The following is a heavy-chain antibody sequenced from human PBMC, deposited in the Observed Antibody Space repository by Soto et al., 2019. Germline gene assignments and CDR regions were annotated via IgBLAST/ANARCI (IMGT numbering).Heavy chain of an antibody. Sequence: EVQLVESGGGLVKPGGSLRLSCAASGLTFSSYSMNWVRQAPGKGLEWVSSISSSSSYIYYADSVKGRFTISRDNAKNSLYLQMNSLRAEDTAVYYCARVEQWLEQYYYYYGMDVWGQGTTVTVSS. CDR2: ISSSSSYI. CDR3: ARVEQWLEQYYYYYGMDV. D-gene: IGHD6-19*01. V-gene: IGHV3-21*01. J-gene: IGHJ6*02. CDR1: GLTFSSYS.